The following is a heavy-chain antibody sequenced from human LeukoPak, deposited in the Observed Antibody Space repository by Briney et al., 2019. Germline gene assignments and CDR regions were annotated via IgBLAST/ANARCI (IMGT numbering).Heavy chain of an antibody. CDR2: ISGNSGSI. V-gene: IGHV3-9*01. CDR1: GFTFDDNA. D-gene: IGHD6-13*01. J-gene: IGHJ4*02. Sequence: PGGSLRLSCAASGFTFDDNAMRSVRQAPGKGLEWVSGISGNSGSIGYADSVKGRFTISRDNAKNSLYLQMNSLRAEDTALYYCAKDGFHSSSWYGNWGQRTLVTVSS. CDR3: AKDGFHSSSWYGN.